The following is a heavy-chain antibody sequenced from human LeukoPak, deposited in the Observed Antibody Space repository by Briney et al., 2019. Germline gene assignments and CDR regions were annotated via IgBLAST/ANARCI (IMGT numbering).Heavy chain of an antibody. CDR2: INHSGST. Sequence: PSETLSLTCAVYGGSFSGYYWSWIRQPPGKGLEWIGEINHSGSTNYNPSLKSRVTISVDTSKNQSSLKLSSVTAADTAVYYCARGPRREPFTVTPKDYWGQGTLVTVSS. D-gene: IGHD4-17*01. J-gene: IGHJ4*02. CDR3: ARGPRREPFTVTPKDY. V-gene: IGHV4-34*01. CDR1: GGSFSGYY.